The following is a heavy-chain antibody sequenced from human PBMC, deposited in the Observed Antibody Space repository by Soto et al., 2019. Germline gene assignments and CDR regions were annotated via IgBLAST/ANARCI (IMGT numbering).Heavy chain of an antibody. CDR1: GYSISSGYY. J-gene: IGHJ4*02. CDR3: ARVRGGSSSWPWDY. CDR2: IYHSGST. D-gene: IGHD6-13*01. Sequence: PSETLSLTCAVSGYSISSGYYWGWIRQPPGKGLEWIGSIYHSGSTYYNPSLKSRVTISVDTSKNQFSLKLSSVTAADTAVYSCARVRGGSSSWPWDYWGQGTLVTVSS. V-gene: IGHV4-38-2*01.